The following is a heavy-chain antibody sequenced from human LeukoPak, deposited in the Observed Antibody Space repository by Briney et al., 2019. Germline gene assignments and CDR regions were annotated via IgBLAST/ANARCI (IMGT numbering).Heavy chain of an antibody. CDR2: IYYSGST. V-gene: IGHV4-39*07. J-gene: IGHJ4*02. Sequence: SETLSLTCTVSGGSISSNNYYWGWIRQPPGKGLEWIVNIYYSGSTYYNPSLKSRVTISVDTSKNQLSLKLSSVTAADTAVYYCARDPLVPYGSGSYSVWGQGTLVTVSS. CDR3: ARDPLVPYGSGSYSV. D-gene: IGHD3-10*01. CDR1: GGSISSNNYY.